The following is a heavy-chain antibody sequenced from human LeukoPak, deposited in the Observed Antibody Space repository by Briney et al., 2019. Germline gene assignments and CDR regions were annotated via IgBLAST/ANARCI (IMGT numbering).Heavy chain of an antibody. CDR2: IRSSGDDI. J-gene: IGHJ3*01. V-gene: IGHV3-21*01. CDR1: GFTFSGYT. Sequence: GGSLRLSCAASGFTFSGYTMNWVRQAPGKGLEWVSSIRSSGDDIFYADSVKGRFTISRDNAKNSLYLQMNSLRAGDSAVYWGVRYYHALDVWGHGTMVTVS. D-gene: IGHD3-10*01. CDR3: VRYYHALDV.